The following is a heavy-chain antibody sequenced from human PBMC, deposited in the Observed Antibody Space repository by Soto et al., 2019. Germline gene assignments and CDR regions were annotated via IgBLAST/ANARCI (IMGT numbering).Heavy chain of an antibody. CDR3: AREAYIYPLDV. V-gene: IGHV4-61*01. Sequence: QVQLQESGPGLVKPSETLSLTCTVSGGSVSSGSYYWSWIRQPPGKGLEWIGYIYYSGSTNYNPLLKRRVAISGDTSKNQFSLKLSSVTAADTAVYYCAREAYIYPLDVWGQGTTVTVSS. J-gene: IGHJ6*02. CDR2: IYYSGST. D-gene: IGHD3-16*01. CDR1: GGSVSSGSYY.